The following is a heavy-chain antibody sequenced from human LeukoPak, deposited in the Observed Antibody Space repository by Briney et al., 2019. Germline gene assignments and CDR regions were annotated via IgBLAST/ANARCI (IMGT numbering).Heavy chain of an antibody. Sequence: SETLSLTCTVSGGSVSSGSYYWSWIRQPPGKGLEWIGYIYYSGSTNYNPSLKSRVTISVDTSKKQFSLRLSSVTAADTAVYYCARASAYSSSSGVNYWDQGTLVTVSS. D-gene: IGHD4-11*01. V-gene: IGHV4-61*01. CDR1: GGSVSSGSYY. CDR2: IYYSGST. CDR3: ARASAYSSSSGVNY. J-gene: IGHJ4*02.